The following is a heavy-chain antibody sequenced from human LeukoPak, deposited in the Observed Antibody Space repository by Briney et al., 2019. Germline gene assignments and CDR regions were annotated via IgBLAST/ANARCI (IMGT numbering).Heavy chain of an antibody. CDR2: ISSNGGST. V-gene: IGHV3-64*01. Sequence: GGSPRLSCAASGFTFSSYAMHWVRQAPGKGLEYVSAISSNGGSTYYANSVKGRFTISRDNSKNTLYLQMGSLRAEDMAVYYCAREATGIGINWFDPWGQGTLVTVSS. J-gene: IGHJ5*02. D-gene: IGHD5-12*01. CDR3: AREATGIGINWFDP. CDR1: GFTFSSYA.